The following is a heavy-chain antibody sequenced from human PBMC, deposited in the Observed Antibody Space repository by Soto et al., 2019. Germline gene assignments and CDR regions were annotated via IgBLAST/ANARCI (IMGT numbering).Heavy chain of an antibody. CDR2: IGATST. Sequence: PGGSQRLSCAASGFTFSTYAMSWVCQPPGMGLEWDSTIGATSTFYADSVKGRFTISRDNSNNALYLQMNSLRAGDTAVYYCAKGILVKPPGTRAFDIWGQGTMVTVSS. D-gene: IGHD6-13*01. J-gene: IGHJ3*02. CDR1: GFTFSTYA. CDR3: AKGILVKPPGTRAFDI. V-gene: IGHV3-23*01.